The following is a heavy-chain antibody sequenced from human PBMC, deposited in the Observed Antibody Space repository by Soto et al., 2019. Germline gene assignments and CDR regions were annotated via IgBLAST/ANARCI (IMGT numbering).Heavy chain of an antibody. V-gene: IGHV3-20*04. Sequence: EVYLVESGGGVVRPGGSLRLSCAASGFGFDEYGMSWVRQGPGKGLEWVSGINSHGDSTGYVDCVKGRFTISRDNAKNFLYLQMNGLRAEDTAFYYCARDHRWGYEYGDYGDSWGQGTLVTVSS. CDR3: ARDHRWGYEYGDYGDS. CDR2: INSHGDST. CDR1: GFGFDEYG. J-gene: IGHJ4*02. D-gene: IGHD4-17*01.